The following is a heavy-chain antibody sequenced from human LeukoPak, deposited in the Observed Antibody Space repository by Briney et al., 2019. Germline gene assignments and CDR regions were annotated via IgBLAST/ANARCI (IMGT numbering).Heavy chain of an antibody. Sequence: GASVKVSCTVSAYSLTELSIDWVRQAPGKGLERMGGFVPDDGKTVYAQNFQGRVTMTEDTSTDTTYMHLRSLRIEDTAVYYCATDRDVRYNEPLAGTLTSWGQGTLVTVSS. CDR3: ATDRDVRYNEPLAGTLTS. D-gene: IGHD1-1*01. CDR2: FVPDDGKT. V-gene: IGHV1-24*01. J-gene: IGHJ5*02. CDR1: AYSLTELS.